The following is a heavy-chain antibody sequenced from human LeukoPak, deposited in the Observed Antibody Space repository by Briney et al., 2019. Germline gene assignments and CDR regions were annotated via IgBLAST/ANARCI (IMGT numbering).Heavy chain of an antibody. Sequence: SQTLSLTCTVSGGSISSGGYYWSWIRQPPGKGLEWIGYIYYSGSTNYNPSLKSRVTISVDTSKNQFSLKLSSVTAADTAVYYCARRGYRTYYMDVWGKGTTVTVSS. CDR2: IYYSGST. D-gene: IGHD5-18*01. J-gene: IGHJ6*03. CDR3: ARRGYRTYYMDV. CDR1: GGSISSGGYY. V-gene: IGHV4-61*08.